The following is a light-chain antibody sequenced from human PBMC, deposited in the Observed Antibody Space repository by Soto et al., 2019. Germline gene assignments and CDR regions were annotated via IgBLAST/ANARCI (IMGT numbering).Light chain of an antibody. V-gene: IGLV2-23*01. J-gene: IGLJ2*01. CDR2: DNI. CDR3: CSYVGNRIFI. Sequence: QSVLTQPASVSGSPGQSITISCIGTSSDVGAYDLVSWYQQHPGTAHRLIIYDNIRRPSGIPSLFSGSKSGNTASRTISGLRAEDEANYHCCSYVGNRIFIFGGGTKLTVL. CDR1: SSDVGAYDL.